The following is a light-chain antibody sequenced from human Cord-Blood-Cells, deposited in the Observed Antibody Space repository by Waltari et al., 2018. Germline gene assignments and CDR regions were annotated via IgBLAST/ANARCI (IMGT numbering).Light chain of an antibody. CDR1: QGISSA. CDR3: QQFNSYLFT. J-gene: IGKJ3*01. CDR2: DAS. Sequence: AIQLTQSPSSLSASVGDRVTITCRASQGISSALAWYQQKPGKAPKLLIYDASSLVSGVPSRFSGSRSGTDFTLTISSLQPEDFATYYCQQFNSYLFTFGPGTKVDIK. V-gene: IGKV1-13*02.